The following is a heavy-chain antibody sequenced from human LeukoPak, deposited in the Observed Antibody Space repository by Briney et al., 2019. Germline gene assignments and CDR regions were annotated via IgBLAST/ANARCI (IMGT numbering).Heavy chain of an antibody. V-gene: IGHV5-51*01. Sequence: GESLKISCKGSGYSFTSYWIGWVRQMPGKGLEWMGIIYPGDSDTRYSPSFQGQVTISADKTISNAYLQRSSLKASDTAMYYCARHGDVDTAMGDAFDIWGQGTMVTVSS. CDR2: IYPGDSDT. J-gene: IGHJ3*02. D-gene: IGHD5-18*01. CDR1: GYSFTSYW. CDR3: ARHGDVDTAMGDAFDI.